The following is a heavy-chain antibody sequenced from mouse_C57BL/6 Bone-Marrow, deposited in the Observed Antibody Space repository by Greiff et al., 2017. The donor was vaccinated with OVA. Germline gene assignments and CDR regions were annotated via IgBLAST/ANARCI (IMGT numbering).Heavy chain of an antibody. Sequence: ESGPGLVKPSQSLSLTCSVTGYSITSGYYWNWIRQFPGNKLEWMGYISYDGSNNYNPSLKNRISITRDTSKNQFFLKLNSVTTEDTATYYCAREDYDYDGGFDYWGQGTTLTVSS. J-gene: IGHJ2*01. CDR3: AREDYDYDGGFDY. CDR2: ISYDGSN. CDR1: GYSITSGYY. V-gene: IGHV3-6*01. D-gene: IGHD2-4*01.